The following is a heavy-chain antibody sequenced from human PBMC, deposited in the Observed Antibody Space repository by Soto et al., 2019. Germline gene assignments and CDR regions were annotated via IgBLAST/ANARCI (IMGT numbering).Heavy chain of an antibody. Sequence: ASVKVSCKASGYTFTSYDINWVRQATGQGLEWMGWMNPNSGNTGYAQKLQGRVTMTTDTSTSTAYMELRSLRSDDTAVYYCARGHSSGWYGAGGSYYGMDVWGQGTTVTVSS. J-gene: IGHJ6*02. CDR2: MNPNSGNT. V-gene: IGHV1-8*01. CDR1: GYTFTSYD. D-gene: IGHD6-19*01. CDR3: ARGHSSGWYGAGGSYYGMDV.